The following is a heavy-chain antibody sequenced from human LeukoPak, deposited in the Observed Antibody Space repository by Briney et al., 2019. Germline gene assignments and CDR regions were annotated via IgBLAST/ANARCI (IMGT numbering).Heavy chain of an antibody. Sequence: SEALSLTCAVYGGSFSGYYWSWIRQPPGKGLEWIGEINHSGSTNYNPSLKSRVTISVDTSKNQFSLKLSSVTAADTAVYYCAGEATTGYSDAFDIWGQGTMVTVSS. J-gene: IGHJ3*02. CDR2: INHSGST. V-gene: IGHV4-34*01. CDR3: AGEATTGYSDAFDI. D-gene: IGHD3-9*01. CDR1: GGSFSGYY.